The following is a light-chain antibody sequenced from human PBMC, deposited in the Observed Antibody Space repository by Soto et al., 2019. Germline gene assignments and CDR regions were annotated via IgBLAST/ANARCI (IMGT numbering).Light chain of an antibody. J-gene: IGKJ1*01. CDR2: GAA. CDR3: QQYNNLWT. Sequence: EIVMTQSPATLSVSPGERATLSCRASQSVFSSLAWYQQKPGQAPRLLIYGAATRATGIPARFSGSGSGTEFTLTISSLQSEDFAVYYCQQYNNLWTFGQGTKVDIK. V-gene: IGKV3-15*01. CDR1: QSVFSS.